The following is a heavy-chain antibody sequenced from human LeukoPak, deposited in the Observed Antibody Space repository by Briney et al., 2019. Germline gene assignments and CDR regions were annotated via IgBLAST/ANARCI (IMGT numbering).Heavy chain of an antibody. Sequence: GGSLRLSCAASGFTFRSYAMHWVRQAPGKGLEWVAVISYDGSNKYYADSVKGRFTISRDNSKNTLYLQMNSLRAEDTAVYYCAREYDSSGYYYENWFDPWGQGTLVTVSS. D-gene: IGHD3-22*01. CDR2: ISYDGSNK. V-gene: IGHV3-30-3*01. J-gene: IGHJ5*02. CDR1: GFTFRSYA. CDR3: AREYDSSGYYYENWFDP.